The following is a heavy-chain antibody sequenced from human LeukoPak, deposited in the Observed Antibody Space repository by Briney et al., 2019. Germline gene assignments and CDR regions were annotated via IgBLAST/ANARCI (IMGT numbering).Heavy chain of an antibody. CDR2: INSDGSST. CDR3: ARDHYDFWSADPGAFDY. V-gene: IGHV3-74*01. D-gene: IGHD3-3*01. Sequence: GRSLRLSCAASGFTFSSYWMHWVRQAPGKGLVWVSRINSDGSSTSYADSVKGRFTISRDNAKNTLYLQMNSLRAEDTAVYYCARDHYDFWSADPGAFDYWGQGTLVTVSS. J-gene: IGHJ4*02. CDR1: GFTFSSYW.